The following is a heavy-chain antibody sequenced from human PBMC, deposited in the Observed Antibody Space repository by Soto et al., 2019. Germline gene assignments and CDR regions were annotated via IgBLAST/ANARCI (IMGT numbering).Heavy chain of an antibody. CDR3: ARLGGVRGVSGYYFDY. CDR1: GGSISSYY. V-gene: IGHV4-59*01. Sequence: PSETLSLTCTVSGGSISSYYWSWIRQPPGKGLEWIGYIYYSGSTNYNPSLKSRVTISVDTSKNQFSLKLSSVTAADTAVYYCARLGGVRGVSGYYFDYWGQGTQVTVSS. D-gene: IGHD3-10*01. CDR2: IYYSGST. J-gene: IGHJ4*02.